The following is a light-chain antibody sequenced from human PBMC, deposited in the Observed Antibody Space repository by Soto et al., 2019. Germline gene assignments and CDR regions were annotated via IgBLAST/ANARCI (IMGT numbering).Light chain of an antibody. Sequence: ENVLTQSPATLSLSPGERATLSCRVSQSVRNNYLAWYQQRPGQAPRLLIYDASIRFTGIPDRFSGSGSGTDFTLTISRLEPEDFAVYYCQLFATSPPYTFGQGTKLEIK. CDR1: QSVRNNY. CDR3: QLFATSPPYT. J-gene: IGKJ2*01. CDR2: DAS. V-gene: IGKV3-20*01.